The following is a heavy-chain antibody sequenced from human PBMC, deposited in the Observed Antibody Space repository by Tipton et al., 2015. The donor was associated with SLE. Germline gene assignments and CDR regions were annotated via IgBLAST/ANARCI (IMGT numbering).Heavy chain of an antibody. CDR3: ARFIVGVIDAIPKGNWFDP. J-gene: IGHJ5*02. V-gene: IGHV3-11*04. CDR1: GFSFSDYY. CDR2: FSRSGSSI. Sequence: SLRLSCAASGFSFSDYYMRWLRPAPGTGLERVSYFSRSGSSIYYADSVQGRFTISRDNAKNSLYLQMNSLRAEDTAVYYCARFIVGVIDAIPKGNWFDPWGQGTRVTVSS. D-gene: IGHD2-15*01.